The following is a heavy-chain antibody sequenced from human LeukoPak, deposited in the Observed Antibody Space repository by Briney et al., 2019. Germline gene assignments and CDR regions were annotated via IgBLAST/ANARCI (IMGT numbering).Heavy chain of an antibody. CDR2: ITSSGSTM. CDR3: ARVGGYGSGSYSQDY. V-gene: IGHV3-48*03. CDR1: GFTFSSYD. J-gene: IGHJ4*02. D-gene: IGHD3-10*01. Sequence: GGSLRLSCAASGFTFSSYDMNWVRQAPGKGLEWVSYITSSGSTMYYADSVKGRFTISRDNAKNSLYLQMNSLRAEDTAVYYCARVGGYGSGSYSQDYWGQGTLVTVSS.